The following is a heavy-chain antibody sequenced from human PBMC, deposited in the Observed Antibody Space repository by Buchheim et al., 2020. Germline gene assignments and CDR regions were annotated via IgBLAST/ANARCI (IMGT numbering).Heavy chain of an antibody. CDR1: GFTFSSYG. CDR3: ARCIIWDTSCSHFYY. Sequence: QVQLVESGGGVVQPGRSLRLSCAASGFTFSSYGMHWVRQAPGKGLEWVAVISYDGSNKYYADSVKGRFTISRDNSKNTLYLQMNSLRAEDTAVYYCARCIIWDTSCSHFYYWGQGAL. D-gene: IGHD2-2*01. V-gene: IGHV3-30*03. CDR2: ISYDGSNK. J-gene: IGHJ4*03.